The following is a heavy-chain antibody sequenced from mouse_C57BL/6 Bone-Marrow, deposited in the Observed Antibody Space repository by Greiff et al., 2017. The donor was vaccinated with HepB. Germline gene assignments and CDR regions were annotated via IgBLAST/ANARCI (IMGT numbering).Heavy chain of an antibody. J-gene: IGHJ3*01. CDR2: ISDGGSYT. D-gene: IGHD1-1*01. V-gene: IGHV5-4*01. CDR3: ARSIYYYGSSPFAY. CDR1: GFTFSSYA. Sequence: EVQLVESGGGLVKPGGSLKLSCAASGFTFSSYAMSWVRQTPEKRLEWVATISDGGSYTYYPDNVKGRFTISRDNAKNNLYLQMSHLKSEDTAMYYCARSIYYYGSSPFAYWGQGTLVTVSA.